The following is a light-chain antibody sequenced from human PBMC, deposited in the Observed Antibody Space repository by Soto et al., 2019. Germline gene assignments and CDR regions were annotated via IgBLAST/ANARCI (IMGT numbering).Light chain of an antibody. J-gene: IGLJ1*01. Sequence: QSALTQPASVSGSPGQSITISCTGTSSDVGGYKYVSWYQQHPGKAPKLMISDIRNRPSGVSNRFSGSKSGNTASLTISRLQAEDAADYYCSSYTSSSTRVFGTGTKLTVL. CDR2: DIR. CDR1: SSDVGGYKY. V-gene: IGLV2-14*03. CDR3: SSYTSSSTRV.